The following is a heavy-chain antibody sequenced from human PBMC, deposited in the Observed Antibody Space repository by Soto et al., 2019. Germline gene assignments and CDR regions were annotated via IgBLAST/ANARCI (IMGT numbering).Heavy chain of an antibody. V-gene: IGHV3-33*01. Sequence: QVQLVESGGGVVQPGRSLRLSCAASGFTFSSYGMHWVRQAPGKGLEWVAVIWYDGSNKYYADSVKGRFTISRDNSKNKLYLEMNSLRAKDTAVYYCARTGNDYVWGSYRAQYYFYYWGQGTLVTVST. D-gene: IGHD3-16*02. CDR1: GFTFSSYG. CDR2: IWYDGSNK. J-gene: IGHJ4*02. CDR3: ARTGNDYVWGSYRAQYYFYY.